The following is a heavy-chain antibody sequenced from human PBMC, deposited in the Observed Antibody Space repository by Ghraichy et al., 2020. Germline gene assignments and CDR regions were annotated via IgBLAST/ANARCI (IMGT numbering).Heavy chain of an antibody. D-gene: IGHD6-13*01. CDR1: GFTFSSYS. CDR3: ARDGGSWSPWYFDY. V-gene: IGHV3-21*01. CDR2: ISSSSSDI. J-gene: IGHJ4*02. Sequence: LSLTCAASGFTFSSYSMNWVRQAPGKGLEWVSFISSSSSDIYYADSVEGRFTISRDNAKNSLYLQMNSLRAEDTALYNCARDGGSWSPWYFDYWGQGTLVTVSS.